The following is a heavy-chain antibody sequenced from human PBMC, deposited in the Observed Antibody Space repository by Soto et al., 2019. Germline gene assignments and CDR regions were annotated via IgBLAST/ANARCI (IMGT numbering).Heavy chain of an antibody. CDR3: ARGSRGGSGYIYYYYYMDV. V-gene: IGHV1-69*02. CDR1: GGTFSSYI. CDR2: IIPILDIV. Sequence: GASVKVSCKASGGTFSSYIISWVRQAPGQGLEWMGRIIPILDIVNYAQKFQVRVTITADKSTSTAYMELSSLRSEDTAVYYCARGSRGGSGYIYYYYYMDVWGKGTTVTVSS. D-gene: IGHD3-3*01. J-gene: IGHJ6*03.